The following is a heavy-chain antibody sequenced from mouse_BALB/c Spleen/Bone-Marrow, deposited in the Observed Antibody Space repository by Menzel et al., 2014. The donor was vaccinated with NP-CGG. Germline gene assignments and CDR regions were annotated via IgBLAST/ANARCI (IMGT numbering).Heavy chain of an antibody. CDR3: ARRGSMDY. Sequence: QVQLKESGAELVRPGVSVKISSKGSGYTFTDYSIHWVRQSHAKSLEWIGVISTYYGDANYNQKFKGKATMTVDKSSSTAYMELARLTSEDSAIYYCARRGSMDYWGQGTSVTVSS. V-gene: IGHV1-67*01. J-gene: IGHJ4*01. CDR2: ISTYYGDA. CDR1: GYTFTDYS.